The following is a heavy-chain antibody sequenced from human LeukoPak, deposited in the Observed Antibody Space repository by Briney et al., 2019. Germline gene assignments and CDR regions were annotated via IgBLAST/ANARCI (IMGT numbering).Heavy chain of an antibody. D-gene: IGHD1-26*01. V-gene: IGHV3-30*04. Sequence: GGSLRLSCAASGFTFSSYAMHWVRQAPGKGLEWVAVISYDGSNKYYADSVKGRFTISRDNSKNTLYLQMNSLRAEDTAVYYCARTRSVGAIAFDYWGQGTLVTVSS. CDR2: ISYDGSNK. J-gene: IGHJ4*02. CDR3: ARTRSVGAIAFDY. CDR1: GFTFSSYA.